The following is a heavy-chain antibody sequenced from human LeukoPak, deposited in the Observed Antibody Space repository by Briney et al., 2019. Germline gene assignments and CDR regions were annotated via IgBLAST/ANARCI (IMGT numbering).Heavy chain of an antibody. CDR1: GGSINSYY. CDR3: ARYSLVEMATITGGSYFDY. Sequence: SETLSLTCTVSGGSINSYYWSWIRQPPGKGLEWLGYIYYSGSTNYNPSLKSRVTISVDTSKNQFSLKLSSVTAADTAVYYCARYSLVEMATITGGSYFDYWGQGTLVTVSS. CDR2: IYYSGST. D-gene: IGHD5-24*01. J-gene: IGHJ4*02. V-gene: IGHV4-59*01.